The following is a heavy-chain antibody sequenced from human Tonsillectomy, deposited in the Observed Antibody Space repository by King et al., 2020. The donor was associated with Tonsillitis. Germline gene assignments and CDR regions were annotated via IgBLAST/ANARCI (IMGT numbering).Heavy chain of an antibody. Sequence: QLVQSGAEVKKHGSSVKVSCKASGGTFSSYAISWVRQAPGQGLEWMGRIIPILGIANYAQKFQGRVTITADKSTSTAYMELSSLRSEDTAVYYCARDNTRILTGYYQGYFDYWGQGTLVTVSS. CDR3: ARDNTRILTGYYQGYFDY. V-gene: IGHV1-69*04. CDR1: GGTFSSYA. CDR2: IIPILGIA. J-gene: IGHJ4*02. D-gene: IGHD3-9*01.